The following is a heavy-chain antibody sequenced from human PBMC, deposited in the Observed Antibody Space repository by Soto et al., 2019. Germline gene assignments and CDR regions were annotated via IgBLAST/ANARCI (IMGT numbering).Heavy chain of an antibody. J-gene: IGHJ6*02. CDR3: FRGYCSGGSCYPRGGMDV. CDR1: GGSISSGDYY. CDR2: IYYSGSA. D-gene: IGHD2-15*01. V-gene: IGHV4-30-4*01. Sequence: SETLSLTCTVSGGSISSGDYYWSWIRQPPGKGLEWIGYIYYSGSAYYNPSLKSRVTISVDTSKNQFSLKLSSVTAADTAVYYCFRGYCSGGSCYPRGGMDVWGQGTTVTVSS.